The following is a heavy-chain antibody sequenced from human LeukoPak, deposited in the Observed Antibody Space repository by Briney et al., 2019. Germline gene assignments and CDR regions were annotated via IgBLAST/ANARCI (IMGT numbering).Heavy chain of an antibody. J-gene: IGHJ6*02. CDR1: GGSISSGGYY. Sequence: SETLSLTCTVSGGSISSGGYYWSWIRQHPGKGLEWIGYIYYSGSTYYNPSLKSRVTISVDTSKNQFSLKLSSVTAADTAVYYCARDFPYCSGGSCERYYGMDVWGQGTTVTVSS. CDR2: IYYSGST. CDR3: ARDFPYCSGGSCERYYGMDV. D-gene: IGHD2-15*01. V-gene: IGHV4-31*03.